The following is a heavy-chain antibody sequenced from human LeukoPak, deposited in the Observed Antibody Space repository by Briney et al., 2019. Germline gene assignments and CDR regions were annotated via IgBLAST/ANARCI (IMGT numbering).Heavy chain of an antibody. D-gene: IGHD6-13*01. J-gene: IGHJ4*02. CDR1: GFTFSSYW. Sequence: GGSLRLSCAGSGFTFSSYWMHWVRQAPGKGLVWVSRINSDGSSTSYADSVKGRFTISRDNAKNTLYLQMNSLRAEDTAVYYCARGRAAAGTDYWGQGTLVTVSS. CDR2: INSDGSST. CDR3: ARGRAAAGTDY. V-gene: IGHV3-74*01.